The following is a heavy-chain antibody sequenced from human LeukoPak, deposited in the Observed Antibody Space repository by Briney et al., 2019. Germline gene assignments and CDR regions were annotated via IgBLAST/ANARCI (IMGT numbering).Heavy chain of an antibody. D-gene: IGHD1-1*01. CDR1: GFTLSNYW. J-gene: IGHJ2*01. Sequence: GGSLRLSCTASGFTLSNYWMTWVRQAPGKGLEWVAKIEKDGSATYYVDSMKGRFTVSRDNAANSLYLQMSNLGVEDTAVYSCARAGVTNQLGETYWYFDLWGRGTLVTVSS. V-gene: IGHV3-7*01. CDR3: ARAGVTNQLGETYWYFDL. CDR2: IEKDGSAT.